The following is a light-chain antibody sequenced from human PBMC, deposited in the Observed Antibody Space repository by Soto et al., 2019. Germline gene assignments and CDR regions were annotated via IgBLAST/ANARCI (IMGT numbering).Light chain of an antibody. CDR2: GNS. J-gene: IGLJ3*02. CDR1: SSNIGAGYD. V-gene: IGLV1-40*01. Sequence: QPVLTQPPSVSGAPRQRVTISCTGSSSNIGAGYDVHWYQQLPGTAPKLLIYGNSNRPSGVPDRFSGSKSGASASLAITGLQAEDEADYYCQSYDISLTTGVFGGGTKVTVL. CDR3: QSYDISLTTGV.